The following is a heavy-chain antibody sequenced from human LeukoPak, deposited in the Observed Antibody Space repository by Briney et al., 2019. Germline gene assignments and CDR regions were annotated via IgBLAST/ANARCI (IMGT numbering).Heavy chain of an antibody. J-gene: IGHJ3*01. CDR3: ARDMQLSA. Sequence: GRSLRLSCAASGFTFSGSAMSWVRQAPGEGLEWVSLISYSGANSYYTDSVTGRFTISRGNSKDTLFLQMTSLRAEDTAIYYCARDMQLSAWGLGTMVTVSS. D-gene: IGHD3-16*02. CDR2: ISYSGANS. CDR1: GFTFSGSA. V-gene: IGHV3-23*01.